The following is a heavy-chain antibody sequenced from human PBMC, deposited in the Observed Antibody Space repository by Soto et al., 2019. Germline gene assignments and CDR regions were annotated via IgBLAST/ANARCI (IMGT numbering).Heavy chain of an antibody. V-gene: IGHV1-2*06. CDR3: ARDGNFAFRGYSFAFDL. Sequence: ASVKVSCKASGYRFTTYYIHWVRQAPGQGLEWMGRMNIDTGGTTYAQKFQGRVTMTRDTSISTAYMEVSSVKSDDTAMYYCARDGNFAFRGYSFAFDLWGQGTLVTVSS. D-gene: IGHD5-18*01. J-gene: IGHJ4*02. CDR1: GYRFTTYY. CDR2: MNIDTGGT.